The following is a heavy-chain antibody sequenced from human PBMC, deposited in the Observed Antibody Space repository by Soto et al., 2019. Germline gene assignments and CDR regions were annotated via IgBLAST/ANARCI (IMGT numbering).Heavy chain of an antibody. V-gene: IGHV3-30*03. CDR2: ISYDGKNI. D-gene: IGHD1-1*01. CDR1: GFNLDSYA. Sequence: VESGGGVVQPGRSLRLSCAASGFNLDSYAMNWVRQAPGKGHEWVATISYDGKNIYYADFVRGRFTISKDNSNKTLYRRLSSLIPEDTAIYYSARDYGALPADRLQYWGQGTLVTVSS. CDR3: ARDYGALPADRLQY. J-gene: IGHJ1*01.